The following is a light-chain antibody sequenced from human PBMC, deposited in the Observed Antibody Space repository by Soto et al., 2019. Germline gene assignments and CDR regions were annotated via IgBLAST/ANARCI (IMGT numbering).Light chain of an antibody. CDR1: QSVSSSY. CDR3: QQYGSSPVLT. J-gene: IGKJ4*01. Sequence: EIVLTQSPGTLSLSPGERATLSCRASQSVSSSYLAWYQQKPGEAHRLLIYGASSRATVIPDRFSGSGSGTDFTLTISRLEHEDFAVYYCQQYGSSPVLTFGGGTKVEIK. V-gene: IGKV3-20*01. CDR2: GAS.